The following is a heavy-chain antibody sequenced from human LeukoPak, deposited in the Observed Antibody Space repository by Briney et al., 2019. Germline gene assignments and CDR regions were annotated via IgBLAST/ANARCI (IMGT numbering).Heavy chain of an antibody. CDR2: INHSGST. J-gene: IGHJ3*02. CDR1: GGSFSGYY. CDR3: ASNRQTTTDDAFDI. V-gene: IGHV4-34*01. D-gene: IGHD1-26*01. Sequence: PSETLSLTCAVYGGSFSGYYWSWIRQPPGKGLEWIGEINHSGSTNYNPSLKSRVTISVDASKNQFSLKLSSVTAADTAVYYCASNRQTTTDDAFDIWGQGTMVTVSS.